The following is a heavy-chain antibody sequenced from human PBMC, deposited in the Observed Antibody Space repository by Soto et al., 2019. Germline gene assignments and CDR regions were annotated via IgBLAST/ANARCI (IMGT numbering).Heavy chain of an antibody. CDR1: GDTFTSYY. J-gene: IGHJ1*01. D-gene: IGHD6-19*01. CDR2: INPDNGST. V-gene: IGHV1-46*04. Sequence: QVQLVQSGAEVKKPGASVKISCKTSGDTFTSYYLQWVRQAPGRGLEWMGIINPDNGSTNYAQKSRGRVNMTRDTSTSTVYMDLTSRRSEDTAVYYCARGLGVGSGLRLQHWGQGTLVTVSS. CDR3: ARGLGVGSGLRLQH.